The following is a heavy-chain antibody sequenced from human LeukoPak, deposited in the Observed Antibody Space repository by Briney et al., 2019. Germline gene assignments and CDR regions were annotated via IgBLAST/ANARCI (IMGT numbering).Heavy chain of an antibody. CDR1: GDSISDYH. J-gene: IGHJ4*02. V-gene: IGHV4-4*07. CDR2: IINSGVT. Sequence: SETLSLTCTVSGDSISDYHWRWIRQPAGKGLEWIGRIINSGVTNYNPSLNSRVTISVARSTNQFSLRLTSVTAAATAVYYCGTSKVGSSSYESYDYWGQGPQVTVSA. D-gene: IGHD1-26*01. CDR3: GTSKVGSSSYESYDY.